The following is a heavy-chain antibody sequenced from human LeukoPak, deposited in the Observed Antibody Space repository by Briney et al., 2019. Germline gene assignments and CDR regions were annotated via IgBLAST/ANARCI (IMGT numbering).Heavy chain of an antibody. J-gene: IGHJ6*02. CDR3: AKVPGIAVAGTPYYYYGMDV. D-gene: IGHD6-19*01. Sequence: GGSLRLSCAASGFTFSTYAMSWVRQAPGKGLEWVSAIGDTTYYADSVKGRFTISRDNSKNTLYLQMNSLRAEDTAVYYCAKVPGIAVAGTPYYYYGMDVWGQGTTVTVSS. V-gene: IGHV3-23*01. CDR1: GFTFSTYA. CDR2: IGDTT.